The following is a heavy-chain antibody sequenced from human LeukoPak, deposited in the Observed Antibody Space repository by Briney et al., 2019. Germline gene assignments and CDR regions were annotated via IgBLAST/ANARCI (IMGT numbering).Heavy chain of an antibody. CDR2: IFYSGTT. CDR1: GGSIRSSTHY. CDR3: ASLVGATFRGY. V-gene: IGHV4-39*07. J-gene: IGHJ4*02. D-gene: IGHD1-26*01. Sequence: SSETLSLTCTVFGGSIRSSTHYWGCIRQSPGKGLEWIGRIFYSGTTYYNPSLESRVTISVDTSKNQFSLKLSSVTAADTAVYYCASLVGATFRGYWGQGTLVTVSS.